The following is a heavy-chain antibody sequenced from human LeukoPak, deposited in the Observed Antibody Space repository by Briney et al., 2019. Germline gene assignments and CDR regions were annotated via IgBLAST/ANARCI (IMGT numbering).Heavy chain of an antibody. CDR2: IYYSGST. D-gene: IGHD5-12*01. Sequence: SETLSLTCTVSGGSISSSSYYWGWIRQPPGKGLEWIGSIYYSGSTYYNPSLKSRVTISVDTSKNQFSLKLRSVTAADTAMYYCARYVDIVTTIKGFDYWGQGTLVTVSS. V-gene: IGHV4-39*07. CDR3: ARYVDIVTTIKGFDY. J-gene: IGHJ4*02. CDR1: GGSISSSSYY.